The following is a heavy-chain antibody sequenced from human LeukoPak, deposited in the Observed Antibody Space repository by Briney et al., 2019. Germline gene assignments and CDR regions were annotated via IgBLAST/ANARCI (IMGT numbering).Heavy chain of an antibody. CDR1: GFTFSSYA. J-gene: IGHJ4*02. Sequence: GGSLRLSCAASGFTFSSYAMSWVRQAPGKGLEWVSGLSGSGGGTYYADSVKGRFTISRDNSKNTLYLQMNSLRAEDTAVYYCARELRGYDYWGQGTLVTVSS. CDR3: ARELRGYDY. V-gene: IGHV3-23*01. D-gene: IGHD4-23*01. CDR2: LSGSGGGT.